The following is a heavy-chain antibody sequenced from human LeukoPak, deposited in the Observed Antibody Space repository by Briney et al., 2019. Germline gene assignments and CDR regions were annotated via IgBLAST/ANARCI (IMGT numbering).Heavy chain of an antibody. D-gene: IGHD6-13*01. CDR1: GGTFSSYA. V-gene: IGHV1-69*06. Sequence: GASVKVSCKASGGTFSSYAISWVRQAPGQGLEWMGGIIPIFGTANYAQKFQGRVTITADKSTSTAYMELSSLRSEDTAVYYCARGVRGSSWLSFDYWGQGTLVTVSS. CDR2: IIPIFGTA. CDR3: ARGVRGSSWLSFDY. J-gene: IGHJ4*02.